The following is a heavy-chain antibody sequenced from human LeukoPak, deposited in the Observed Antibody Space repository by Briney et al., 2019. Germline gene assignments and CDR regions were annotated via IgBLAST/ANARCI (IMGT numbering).Heavy chain of an antibody. V-gene: IGHV4-4*02. CDR3: ARGDILTGYSF. J-gene: IGHJ4*02. CDR1: GDSISSSTW. D-gene: IGHD3-9*01. Sequence: PSETLSLTCAVSGDSISSSTWWNWVRQPPGKGLEWIGEINHSGNTKYNPSLKSRVTISVDTSKNQFSLKLNSVTAADTAVYYCARGDILTGYSFWGQGTLVTVSS. CDR2: INHSGNT.